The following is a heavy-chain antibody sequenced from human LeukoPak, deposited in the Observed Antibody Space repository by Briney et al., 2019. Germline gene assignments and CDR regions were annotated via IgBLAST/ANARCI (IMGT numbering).Heavy chain of an antibody. CDR1: GFTFSSYS. CDR3: ARVLTTIQLWSRGVYYFDY. J-gene: IGHJ4*02. Sequence: GGSLRLSCAASGFTFSSYSMNWVRQAPGKGLEWVSSISSSSSYIYYADSVKGRFTISRDNAKNSLYLQMNSLRAEDTAVYYCARVLTTIQLWSRGVYYFDYWGQGTLVTVSS. D-gene: IGHD5-18*01. CDR2: ISSSSSYI. V-gene: IGHV3-21*04.